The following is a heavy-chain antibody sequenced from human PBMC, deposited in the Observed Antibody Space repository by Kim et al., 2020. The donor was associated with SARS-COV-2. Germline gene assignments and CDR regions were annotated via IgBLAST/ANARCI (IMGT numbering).Heavy chain of an antibody. CDR3: ASLWRWFGVDY. D-gene: IGHD3-10*01. J-gene: IGHJ4*02. CDR2: K. V-gene: IGHV3-30*01. Sequence: KYYADSVKGRFTISRDNSKNTLYLQRNSLRAEDTAVYYCASLWRWFGVDYWGQGTLVTVSS.